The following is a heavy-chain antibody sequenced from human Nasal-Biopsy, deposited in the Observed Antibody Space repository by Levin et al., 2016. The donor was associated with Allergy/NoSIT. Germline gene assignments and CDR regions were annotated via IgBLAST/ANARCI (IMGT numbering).Heavy chain of an antibody. J-gene: IGHJ4*02. D-gene: IGHD5-18*01. Sequence: SETLSLTCTVSGASIRGGGYYWSWIRQHPGKGLEWIGYIYYSGTTYYNPSLKSRVTISVDTSENQFSLELNSVTAADTAVYYCARVAPGGGYSYGDWGQGTLVTVSS. CDR2: IYYSGTT. CDR3: ARVAPGGGYSYGD. CDR1: GASIRGGGYY. V-gene: IGHV4-31*03.